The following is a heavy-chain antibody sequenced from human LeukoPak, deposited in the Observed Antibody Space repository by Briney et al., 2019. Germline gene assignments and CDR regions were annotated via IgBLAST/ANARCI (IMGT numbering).Heavy chain of an antibody. J-gene: IGHJ4*02. CDR2: VNPSGGQT. V-gene: IGHV1-8*01. Sequence: ASVKVSCKASGYTFTSYDINWVRQATGQGPEWMGWVNPSGGQTNYAQSLQGRVTMTRNTSTSTAYMDLSSLRSEDTAVYYCTRRSVAGTFEYWGQGTLVTVSS. D-gene: IGHD6-19*01. CDR1: GYTFTSYD. CDR3: TRRSVAGTFEY.